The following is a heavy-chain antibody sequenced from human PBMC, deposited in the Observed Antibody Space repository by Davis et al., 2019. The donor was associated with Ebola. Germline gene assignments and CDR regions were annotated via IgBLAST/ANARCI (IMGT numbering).Heavy chain of an antibody. V-gene: IGHV3-30*18. J-gene: IGHJ4*02. CDR1: GFTFSSYA. Sequence: PGGSLRLSCAASGFTFSSYAMSWVRQAPGKGLEWVAVISYDGSNKYYADSVKGRFTISRDNSKNTLYLQMNSLRAEDTAVYYRAKDMRPRGVPAAHPFDYWGQGTLVTVSS. D-gene: IGHD2-2*01. CDR3: AKDMRPRGVPAAHPFDY. CDR2: ISYDGSNK.